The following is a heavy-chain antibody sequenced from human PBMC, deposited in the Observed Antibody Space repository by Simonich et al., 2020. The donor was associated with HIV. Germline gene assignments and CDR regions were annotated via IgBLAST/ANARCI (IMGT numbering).Heavy chain of an antibody. V-gene: IGHV4-34*02. J-gene: IGHJ4*02. Sequence: QVQLQQWGAGLLKPSETLSLTCAVYGGSFSGHYWTWIRQPPGKGLEWIGELNHSGSTNYNPSLKSRVTISLDTSKNQFSLKLNSVTAADTAVYYCARGTVTGGDARFDYWGQGTLVTVSS. CDR1: GGSFSGHY. CDR2: LNHSGST. D-gene: IGHD4-17*01. CDR3: ARGTVTGGDARFDY.